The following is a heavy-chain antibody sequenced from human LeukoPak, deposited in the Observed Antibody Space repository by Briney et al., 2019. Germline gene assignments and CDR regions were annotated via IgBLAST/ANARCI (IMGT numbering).Heavy chain of an antibody. V-gene: IGHV4-39*01. Sequence: SETLSLTCTVSGGSISSGTYYWGWIRQPPGKGLEWIGSIYYSGSTYYNPSLKSRVTISVDTSKNQFSLKLSSVTAADTAVYYCATRSVGSGWNAKIAYWGQGTQVTVSS. CDR1: GGSISSGTYY. CDR2: IYYSGST. CDR3: ATRSVGSGWNAKIAY. J-gene: IGHJ4*02. D-gene: IGHD6-25*01.